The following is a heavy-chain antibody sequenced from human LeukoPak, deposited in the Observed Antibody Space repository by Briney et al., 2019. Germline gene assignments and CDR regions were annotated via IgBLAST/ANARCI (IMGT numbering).Heavy chain of an antibody. D-gene: IGHD6-6*01. V-gene: IGHV1-69*05. Sequence: ASMKVSCKASGGTFSGYAISWVRQAPGQGLEWMGGIIPILGTANYAQKFQGRVTVTTDESTSTAYMELYSLRSEDTAVYYCARRATRASSGAFDIWGQGTMVTVSS. CDR3: ARRATRASSGAFDI. CDR1: GGTFSGYA. CDR2: IIPILGTA. J-gene: IGHJ3*02.